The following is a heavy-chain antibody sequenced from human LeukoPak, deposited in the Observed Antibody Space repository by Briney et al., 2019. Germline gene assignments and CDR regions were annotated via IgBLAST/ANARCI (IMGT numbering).Heavy chain of an antibody. V-gene: IGHV4-39*07. CDR2: IYYSGST. CDR3: ARDLVLGD. CDR1: IDSFSNYH. Sequence: SETLSLTCAVYIDSFSNYHWNWIRQTPAKGLEWIGSIYYSGSTYYNPSLKSRVTISVDTSKNQFSLKLGSVTAADTAVYYCARDLVLGDWGQGTLVTVSS. D-gene: IGHD2-21*01. J-gene: IGHJ4*02.